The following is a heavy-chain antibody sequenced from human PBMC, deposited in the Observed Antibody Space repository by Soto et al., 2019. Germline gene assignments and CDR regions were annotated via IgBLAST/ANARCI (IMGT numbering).Heavy chain of an antibody. CDR1: GFTFSSYA. CDR2: ISGSGGST. CDR3: AKEACPWYYYDSSGYYHFDY. Sequence: GGSLRLSCAASGFTFSSYAMSWVRQAPGKGLEWVSAISGSGGSTYYADSVKGRFTIPRDNSKNTLYLQMNSLRAEDTAVYYCAKEACPWYYYDSSGYYHFDYWGPGTLVTVSS. D-gene: IGHD3-22*01. J-gene: IGHJ4*02. V-gene: IGHV3-23*01.